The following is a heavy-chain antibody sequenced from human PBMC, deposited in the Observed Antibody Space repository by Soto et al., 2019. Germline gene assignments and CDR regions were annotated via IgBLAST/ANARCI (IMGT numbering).Heavy chain of an antibody. CDR1: GGSISSYY. V-gene: IGHV4-39*01. Sequence: PSETLSLTCTVSGGSISSYYWAWIRQSPGTGLEWMGSICFGRDTYFNPSLKSRLTISADTSKNQLSLNLNSVTAADTAVYYCASSDYGGNIDYWGQGTLVTVSS. J-gene: IGHJ4*02. CDR3: ASSDYGGNIDY. D-gene: IGHD4-17*01. CDR2: ICFGRDT.